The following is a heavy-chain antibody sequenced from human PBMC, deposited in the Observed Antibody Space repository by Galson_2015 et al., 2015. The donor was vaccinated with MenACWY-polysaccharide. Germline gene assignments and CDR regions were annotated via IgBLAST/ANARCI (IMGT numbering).Heavy chain of an antibody. J-gene: IGHJ4*02. CDR2: IKEDGSEK. V-gene: IGHV3-7*01. Sequence: SLRLSCAASGFTFSSYWMNWVRQAPGKGLEWVANIKEDGSEKYYVDSVKGRSTISRDNAKNSLYLQMNSLRADDTAVYYCAGGAGTKRRFDYWGQGTLVTVSS. D-gene: IGHD6-19*01. CDR3: AGGAGTKRRFDY. CDR1: GFTFSSYW.